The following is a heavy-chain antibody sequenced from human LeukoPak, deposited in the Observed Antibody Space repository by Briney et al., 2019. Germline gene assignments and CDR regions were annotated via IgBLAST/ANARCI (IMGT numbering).Heavy chain of an antibody. CDR1: GYTFTGYY. CDR3: ARDRVVVVPAATRSSHYYYYGMDV. J-gene: IGHJ6*02. CDR2: INPNSGGT. V-gene: IGHV1-2*02. D-gene: IGHD2-2*01. Sequence: ASVKVSCKASGYTFTGYYMHWVRQAPGQGLEWMGWINPNSGGTNYAQKFQGRVTTTRDTSISTAYMELSRLRSDDTAVYYCARDRVVVVPAATRSSHYYYYGMDVWGQGTTVTVSS.